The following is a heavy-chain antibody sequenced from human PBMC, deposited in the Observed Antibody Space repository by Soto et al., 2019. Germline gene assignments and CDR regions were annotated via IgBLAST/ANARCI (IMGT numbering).Heavy chain of an antibody. CDR1: GGSFSGYY. Sequence: SETLSLTCAVSGGSFSGYYWSWIRQPPGKGLEWIGEINHSGSTNYNPSLKSRVTISVDTSKNQFSLKLSSVTAADTAVYYCARGSLSGQWLETGAFDIWGQGTMVTVSS. CDR3: ARGSLSGQWLETGAFDI. J-gene: IGHJ3*02. CDR2: INHSGST. D-gene: IGHD6-19*01. V-gene: IGHV4-34*01.